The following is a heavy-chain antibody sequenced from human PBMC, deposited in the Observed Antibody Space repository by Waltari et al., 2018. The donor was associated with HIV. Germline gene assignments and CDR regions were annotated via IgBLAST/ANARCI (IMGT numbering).Heavy chain of an antibody. V-gene: IGHV3-74*01. CDR1: GFTSCSHW. Sequence: EVQLVESGGGLVQHGGSLRLTCAASGFTSCSHWIHWVRQAPGKGLVCVSRIKSYGTITTYADSVKGRFTISRDNAKNTLFLQMNSLRAEDTAIYYCARDLVVLRYFDWLSTYFDYWGQGTLVTVSS. CDR3: ARDLVVLRYFDWLSTYFDY. J-gene: IGHJ4*02. CDR2: IKSYGTIT. D-gene: IGHD3-9*01.